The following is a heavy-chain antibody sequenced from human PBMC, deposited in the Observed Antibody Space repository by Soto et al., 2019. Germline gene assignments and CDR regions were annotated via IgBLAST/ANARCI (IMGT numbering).Heavy chain of an antibody. CDR1: GFTFTSSA. CDR3: AAASSTSWGYYGMDV. Sequence: QMQLVQSGPEVKKPGTSVKVSCKTSGFTFTSSAMQWVRQARGQRLEWIGWIVVGSGHTNDAQKFQERVTITRDMSTSTAYMELSSLRSEDTAMYYCAAASSTSWGYYGMDVWGQGTTVTVSS. D-gene: IGHD2-2*01. V-gene: IGHV1-58*02. J-gene: IGHJ6*02. CDR2: IVVGSGHT.